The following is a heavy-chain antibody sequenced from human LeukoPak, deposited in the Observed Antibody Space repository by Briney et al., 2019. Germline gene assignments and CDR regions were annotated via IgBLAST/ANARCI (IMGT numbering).Heavy chain of an antibody. V-gene: IGHV3-21*01. CDR1: GFTLSTYS. CDR2: MSNSRSY. J-gene: IGHJ4*02. Sequence: GGSLRLSCTVSGFTLSTYSLNWVRRAPGKGLEWVWLMSNSRSYYADSVKGRFTISRDNAKNSLDLVMSSLRVDDTAVSYCARDRGDGTQWPFYSWGQGTVVTVAS. D-gene: IGHD5-24*01. CDR3: ARDRGDGTQWPFYS.